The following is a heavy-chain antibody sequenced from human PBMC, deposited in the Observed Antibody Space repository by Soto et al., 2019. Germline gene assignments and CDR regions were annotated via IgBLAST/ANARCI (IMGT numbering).Heavy chain of an antibody. CDR3: ARSVGGFDY. J-gene: IGHJ4*02. CDR1: GDSVSSNSAA. V-gene: IGHV6-1*01. CDR2: TYYRSKWYN. D-gene: IGHD3-10*01. Sequence: SQTLSLICAISGDSVSSNSAAWNWIRHSPSRDLEWLGRTYYRSKWYNDYAVSVKSRITINPDTSKNQFSLQLNSVTPEDTALYCCARSVGGFDYWGQGTLVTVSS.